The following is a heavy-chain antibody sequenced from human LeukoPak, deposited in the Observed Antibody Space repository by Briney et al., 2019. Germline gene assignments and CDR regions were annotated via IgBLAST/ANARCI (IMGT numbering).Heavy chain of an antibody. J-gene: IGHJ5*02. Sequence: PSETLSLTCTVSGGSISSSSYYWGWIRQPPGKGLEWIGSIYYSGSTYYNPSLKSRVTISVDTSKNQFSLKLSSVTAADTAVYYCARDNQIGSSGWYRMAHWFDPWGQGTLVTVSS. CDR1: GGSISSSSYY. CDR2: IYYSGST. CDR3: ARDNQIGSSGWYRMAHWFDP. V-gene: IGHV4-39*07. D-gene: IGHD6-19*01.